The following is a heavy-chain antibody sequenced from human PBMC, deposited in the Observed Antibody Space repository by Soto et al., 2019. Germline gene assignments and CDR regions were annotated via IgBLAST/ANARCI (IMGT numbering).Heavy chain of an antibody. CDR1: GGTFSSYT. D-gene: IGHD2-15*01. CDR2: IIPILGIA. CDR3: ARERYCSGGSCSPYFDY. Sequence: VASVKVSCKASGGTFSSYTISWVRQAPGQGLEWMGRIIPILGIANYAQKFQGRVTITADKSTSTAYMELSSLRSEDTAVYYCARERYCSGGSCSPYFDYWGQGTLVTVSS. J-gene: IGHJ4*02. V-gene: IGHV1-69*04.